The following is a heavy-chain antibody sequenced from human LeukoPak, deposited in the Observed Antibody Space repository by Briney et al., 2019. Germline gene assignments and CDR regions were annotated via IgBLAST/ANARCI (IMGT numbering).Heavy chain of an antibody. V-gene: IGHV3-7*05. CDR3: ARSYDSISTAVDY. CDR1: GFTFSNFA. J-gene: IGHJ4*02. CDR2: IKQDGSER. D-gene: IGHD2-21*01. Sequence: GGSLRLSCAASGFTFSNFAMTWVRQAPGKGPEWVANIKQDGSERYYVDSVKGRFTISRDNAKNSLYLQMNSLRAEDTAVYYCARSYDSISTAVDYWGQGTLVIVSS.